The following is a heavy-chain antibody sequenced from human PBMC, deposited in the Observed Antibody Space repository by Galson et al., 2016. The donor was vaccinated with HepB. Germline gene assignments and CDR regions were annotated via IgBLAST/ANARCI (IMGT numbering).Heavy chain of an antibody. CDR2: ISGGGTTT. D-gene: IGHD4-23*01. CDR3: ARSLYGGNID. V-gene: IGHV3-23*01. J-gene: IGHJ4*02. Sequence: SLRLSCAASGFTFSTYAMSWVRQAPGKGLESVSSISGGGTTTSYADSVKGRFTISRDSSKNTLTLQMNSLGAEDTAVYYCARSLYGGNIDWGQGTLVTVSS. CDR1: GFTFSTYA.